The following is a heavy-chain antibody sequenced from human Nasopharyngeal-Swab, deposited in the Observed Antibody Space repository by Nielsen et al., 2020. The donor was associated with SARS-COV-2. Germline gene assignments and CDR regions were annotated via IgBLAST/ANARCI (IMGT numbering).Heavy chain of an antibody. CDR3: TTDFYFDY. Sequence: GESLKISCAVSGFIFSASAIHWVRQASGKGLEWVGRIGDKDHNYATTYGASVQGRFTISRDDSKSTAFLQMDSLKTEDTALYYCTTDFYFDYWGQGTLVTVSS. CDR1: GFIFSASA. CDR2: IGDKDHNYAT. J-gene: IGHJ4*02. V-gene: IGHV3-73*01.